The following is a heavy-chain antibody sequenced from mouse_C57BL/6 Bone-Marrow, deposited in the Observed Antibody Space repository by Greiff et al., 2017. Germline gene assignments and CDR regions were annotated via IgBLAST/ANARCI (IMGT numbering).Heavy chain of an antibody. Sequence: QVHVKQPGAELVKPGASVKLSCKASGYTFTSYWMQWVKQRPGQGLEWIGEIDPSDSYTNYNQKFKGKATLTVDTSSSTAYMQLSSLTSEDSAVYYCARSADGYSAWFAYWGQGTLVTVSA. J-gene: IGHJ3*01. V-gene: IGHV1-50*01. CDR2: IDPSDSYT. CDR3: ARSADGYSAWFAY. D-gene: IGHD2-3*01. CDR1: GYTFTSYW.